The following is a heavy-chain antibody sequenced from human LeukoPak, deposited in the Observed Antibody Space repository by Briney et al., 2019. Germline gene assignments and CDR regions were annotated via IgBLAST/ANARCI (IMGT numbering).Heavy chain of an antibody. Sequence: PGRSLRLSCAASGFTFDDYAMHWVRQAPGKGLEWVSVIYSGGSTYYADSVKGRFTISRDNSKNTLYLQMNSLRAEDTAVYYCARCGDYLYYYYGMDVWGQGTTVTVSS. D-gene: IGHD4-17*01. CDR3: ARCGDYLYYYYGMDV. V-gene: IGHV3-53*01. CDR2: IYSGGST. CDR1: GFTFDDYA. J-gene: IGHJ6*02.